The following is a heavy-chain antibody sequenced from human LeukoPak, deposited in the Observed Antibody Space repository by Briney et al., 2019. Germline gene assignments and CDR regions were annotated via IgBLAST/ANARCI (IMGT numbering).Heavy chain of an antibody. J-gene: IGHJ4*02. CDR1: GFTFSRYS. Sequence: GGSLRLSCAASGFTFSRYSMNWVRQAPGKGLDWVSSISSRSSYIYYPDSVKGRFTIFRDNAKNSLYLQMNSLRAEDTAVYYCAREAHYWGQGTLVTVSS. V-gene: IGHV3-21*01. CDR3: AREAHY. CDR2: ISSRSSYI.